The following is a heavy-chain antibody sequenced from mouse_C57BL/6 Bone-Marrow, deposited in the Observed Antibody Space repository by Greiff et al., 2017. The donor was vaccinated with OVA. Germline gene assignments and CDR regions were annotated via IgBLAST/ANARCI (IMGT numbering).Heavy chain of an antibody. Sequence: VQLQQSGPELVKPGASVKLSCKASGYAFSSSWMNWVKQRPGKGLEWIGRIYPGDGDTNYNGKFKGKATLTADKSSSTAYMQLSSLTSEDSAVYFCASLLLRGFDYWGQGTTLTVSS. CDR1: GYAFSSSW. V-gene: IGHV1-82*01. D-gene: IGHD1-1*01. CDR3: ASLLLRGFDY. J-gene: IGHJ2*01. CDR2: IYPGDGDT.